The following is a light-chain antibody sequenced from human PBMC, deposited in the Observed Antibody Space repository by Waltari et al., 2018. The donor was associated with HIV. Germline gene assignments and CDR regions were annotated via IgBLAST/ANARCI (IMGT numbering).Light chain of an antibody. V-gene: IGLV1-47*01. CDR1: NSELGNTY. J-gene: IGLJ2*01. CDR3: VTWADRSSGPVV. Sequence: QSELTQPPSASATPGQMITISCSGSNSELGNTYLHWYQHVPGTAPNLLIYRNNQRASGVPERFSGSKSGTSASLAISGLRSEDEAHYYCVTWADRSSGPVVFGGGTKVTVL. CDR2: RNN.